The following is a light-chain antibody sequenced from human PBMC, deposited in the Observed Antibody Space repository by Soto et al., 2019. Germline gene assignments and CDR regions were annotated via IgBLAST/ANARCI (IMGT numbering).Light chain of an antibody. Sequence: QSVLTQPPSASGTPGQRVTISCSGGRSNIGTNYVYWYQHLPGTAPKLLIYRNNEWPSGVPERFSGAKSGTSASLAISGLRSEDEGDYYCAAWDDSLTGWVFGGGTKLTVL. CDR2: RNN. J-gene: IGLJ3*02. V-gene: IGLV1-47*01. CDR3: AAWDDSLTGWV. CDR1: RSNIGTNY.